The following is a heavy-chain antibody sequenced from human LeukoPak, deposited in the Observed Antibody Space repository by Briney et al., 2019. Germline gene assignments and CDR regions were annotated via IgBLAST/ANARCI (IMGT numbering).Heavy chain of an antibody. V-gene: IGHV3-73*01. CDR3: TRITMVRGVSFPSQGDLEKSDWFDP. Sequence: GGSLRLSCAASGFTFSGSAMHWVRPASGKGLEWVGRIRSKANSYATAYAASVKGRFTISRDDSKNTAYLQMNSLKTEDTAVYYCTRITMVRGVSFPSQGDLEKSDWFDPWGQGTLVTVSS. J-gene: IGHJ5*02. CDR2: IRSKANSYAT. CDR1: GFTFSGSA. D-gene: IGHD3-10*01.